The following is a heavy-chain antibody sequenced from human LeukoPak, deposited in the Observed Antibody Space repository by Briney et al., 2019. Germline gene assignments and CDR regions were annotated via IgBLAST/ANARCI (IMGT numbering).Heavy chain of an antibody. V-gene: IGHV1-69*05. Sequence: GASVKVSCKASGGTFSSYAISWVRQAPGQGLEWMGRIIPIFGTANYAQKFQGRVTITTDESTSTAYMKLSSLRSEDTAVYYCARPELSDAFDIWGQGTMVTVSS. CDR1: GGTFSSYA. CDR2: IIPIFGTA. D-gene: IGHD1-14*01. CDR3: ARPELSDAFDI. J-gene: IGHJ3*02.